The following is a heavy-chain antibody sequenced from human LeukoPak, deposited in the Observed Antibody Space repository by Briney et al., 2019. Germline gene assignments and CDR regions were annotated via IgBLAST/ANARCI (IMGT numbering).Heavy chain of an antibody. D-gene: IGHD3-10*01. V-gene: IGHV3-66*01. CDR1: GFAVDSRF. CDR3: ARGDSGTTTLDF. Sequence: GGSLRLSCAASGFAVDSRFMNWVRQVPGMGLQWVSFITPAGHRDYTDSVKGRFTITRDNSKNTVSLQLNSLRVDDSAMYFCARGDSGTTTLDFWGQGTLVTVSS. J-gene: IGHJ4*02. CDR2: ITPAGHR.